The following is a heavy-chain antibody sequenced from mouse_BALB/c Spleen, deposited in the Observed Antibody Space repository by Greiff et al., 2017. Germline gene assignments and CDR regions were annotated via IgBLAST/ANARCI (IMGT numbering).Heavy chain of an antibody. D-gene: IGHD1-2*01. CDR1: GFTFSSFG. V-gene: IGHV5-17*02. J-gene: IGHJ4*01. CDR2: ISSGSSTI. Sequence: EVQRVESGGGLVQPGGSRKLSCAASGFTFSSFGMHWVRQAPEKGLEWVAYISSGSSTIYYADTVKGRFTISRDNPKNTLFLQMTSLRSEDTAMYYCPRSRVSLLRLPYAMDYWGQGTSVTVSS. CDR3: PRSRVSLLRLPYAMDY.